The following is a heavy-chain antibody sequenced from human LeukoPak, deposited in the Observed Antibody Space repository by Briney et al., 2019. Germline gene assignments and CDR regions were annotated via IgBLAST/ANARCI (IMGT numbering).Heavy chain of an antibody. CDR3: ASSFSSSWYDY. D-gene: IGHD6-13*01. CDR1: GITLRSYW. Sequence: GGSLRLSCATSGITLRSYWMHWVRQVPGKGLEWLSRINNDGVSTSYADSVKGRFTISRDNAKNSLYLQMNSLRAEDTAVYYCASSFSSSWYDYWGQGTLVTVSS. J-gene: IGHJ4*02. CDR2: INNDGVST. V-gene: IGHV3-74*01.